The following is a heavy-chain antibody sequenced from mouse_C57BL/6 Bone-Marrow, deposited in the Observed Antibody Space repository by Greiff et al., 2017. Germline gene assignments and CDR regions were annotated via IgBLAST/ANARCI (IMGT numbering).Heavy chain of an antibody. CDR3: ARSGYYGSSYSWFAY. CDR1: GYTFTSYW. V-gene: IGHV1-50*01. CDR2: IDPSDSYT. D-gene: IGHD1-1*01. Sequence: QVQLQQPGAELVQPGASVKLSCKASGYTFTSYWMQWVKQRPGQGLEWIGEIDPSDSYTNYNQKFKGKATLTVDTSSSTAYMQLSSLTSEDSAVYYCARSGYYGSSYSWFAYWGQGTLVTVSA. J-gene: IGHJ3*01.